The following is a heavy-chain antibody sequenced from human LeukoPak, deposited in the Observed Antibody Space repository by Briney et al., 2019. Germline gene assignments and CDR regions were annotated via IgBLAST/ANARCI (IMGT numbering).Heavy chain of an antibody. J-gene: IGHJ2*01. Sequence: GGSLSLSCAASGFTFSGYWMHWVRQAPGKGLAWVSVIRSDGSITTSADSVKGRFTISRDTAKNTLYLQMNSLRAEDTAVYYCARGPRAFSLLNYDTTFSSRGLDLWGRGTLVTVSS. D-gene: IGHD2/OR15-2a*01. CDR3: ARGPRAFSLLNYDTTFSSRGLDL. CDR2: IRSDGSIT. V-gene: IGHV3-74*01. CDR1: GFTFSGYW.